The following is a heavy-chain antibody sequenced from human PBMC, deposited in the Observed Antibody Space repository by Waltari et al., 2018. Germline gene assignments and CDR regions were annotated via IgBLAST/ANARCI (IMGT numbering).Heavy chain of an antibody. V-gene: IGHV4-34*02. J-gene: IGHJ5*02. CDR3: ARGGVPDYYGSGSPYRNWFDP. CDR1: GGSFSGYP. Sequence: QVQLKQWGAGTLKPSDTLSLTCGVYGGSFSGYPLPWVLHSPGKGLEWIGEINNGGVTNYSPSLKSRVTISVDASKNQFSLFVRSVTAADTAVYYCARGGVPDYYGSGSPYRNWFDPWGQGTLVTVSS. D-gene: IGHD3-10*01. CDR2: INNGGVT.